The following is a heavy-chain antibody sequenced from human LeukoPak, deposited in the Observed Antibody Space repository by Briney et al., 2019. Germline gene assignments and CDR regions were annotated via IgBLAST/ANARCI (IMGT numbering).Heavy chain of an antibody. J-gene: IGHJ4*02. D-gene: IGHD6-25*01. CDR1: GYTFTSYY. Sequence: ASVKVSCKASGYTFTSYYMHWVRQAPGQGLEWMGIINPSGGSTSYAQKFQGRVTMTRDTSTSAVYMEMSSLRSEDTAVYYCAKSTARYYFDYWGQGTLVTVSS. V-gene: IGHV1-46*01. CDR3: AKSTARYYFDY. CDR2: INPSGGST.